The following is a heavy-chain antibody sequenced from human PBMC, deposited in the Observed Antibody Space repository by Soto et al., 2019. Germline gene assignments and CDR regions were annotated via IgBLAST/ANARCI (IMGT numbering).Heavy chain of an antibody. Sequence: QVQLVQSGAEVKKPGSSVKVSCKASGGTFSSHGISWVRQAPGQGLEWMGGIIPILVTPNYAQKFQGRVTLTADEFTSTAYMWLSSLRPEDTAVYYCARETRPYYFDSSGYPDAFDIWGQGTMVTVSS. D-gene: IGHD3-22*01. CDR1: GGTFSSHG. V-gene: IGHV1-69*01. CDR3: ARETRPYYFDSSGYPDAFDI. CDR2: IIPILVTP. J-gene: IGHJ3*02.